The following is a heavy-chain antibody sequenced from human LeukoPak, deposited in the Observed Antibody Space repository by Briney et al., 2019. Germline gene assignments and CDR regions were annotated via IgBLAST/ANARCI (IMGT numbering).Heavy chain of an antibody. CDR2: IYISGST. V-gene: IGHV4-4*07. D-gene: IGHD3-10*01. Sequence: PSETLSLTCTVSGGSISNYYWSWVRQPAGKGLEWIGRIYISGSTNYNPSLKSRVTISVDKSKNQFSLKLSSVTAAVTAVYYCARFHGSGFYLDYWGQGTLVTVSS. CDR3: ARFHGSGFYLDY. J-gene: IGHJ4*02. CDR1: GGSISNYY.